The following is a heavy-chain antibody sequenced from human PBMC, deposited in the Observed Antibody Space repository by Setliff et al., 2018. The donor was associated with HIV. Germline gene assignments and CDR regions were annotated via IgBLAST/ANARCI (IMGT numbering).Heavy chain of an antibody. V-gene: IGHV1-3*01. Sequence: GASVKVSCKASGYRFTGFAIHWVRQAPGQRFEWMGWINAGTGNTKYSQKFQDRVTISRDTHYNPSLKSRVTISRDMSKNQFSLKLGSVTAADTAVYYCARHVPRSSRIDYWGQGTLVTVSS. CDR1: GYRFTGFA. J-gene: IGHJ4*02. D-gene: IGHD7-27*01. CDR3: LKLGSVTAADTAVYYCARHVPRSSRIDY. CDR2: INAGTGNT.